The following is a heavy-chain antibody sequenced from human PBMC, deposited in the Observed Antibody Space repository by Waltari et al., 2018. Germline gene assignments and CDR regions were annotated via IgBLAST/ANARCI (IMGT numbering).Heavy chain of an antibody. J-gene: IGHJ4*02. CDR2: IYHSGST. CDR1: GDSISTSIYY. V-gene: IGHV4-39*07. CDR3: ATPKSGYQSLDY. D-gene: IGHD5-12*01. Sequence: QLQLQESGPGLVQPSETLSLTCIVSGDSISTSIYYWGWIRQPPGKGSGWIGSIYHSGSTYNNPSLKSRVTISVDTSKNQFSLKLSSVTAADTAVDYCATPKSGYQSLDYWGQGALVTVSS.